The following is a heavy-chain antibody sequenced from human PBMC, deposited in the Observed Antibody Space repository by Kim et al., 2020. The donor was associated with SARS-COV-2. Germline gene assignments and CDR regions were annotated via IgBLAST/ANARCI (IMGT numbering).Heavy chain of an antibody. D-gene: IGHD3-16*01. Sequence: SETLSLTCAVYGGSFSGYYWSWIRQPPGKGLEWIGEINHSGSTNYNPSLKSRVTISVDTSKNQFSLQLSSVTAADTAVYYCARLRWFDPWGQGTLVTVSS. J-gene: IGHJ5*02. CDR1: GGSFSGYY. V-gene: IGHV4-34*01. CDR2: INHSGST. CDR3: ARLRWFDP.